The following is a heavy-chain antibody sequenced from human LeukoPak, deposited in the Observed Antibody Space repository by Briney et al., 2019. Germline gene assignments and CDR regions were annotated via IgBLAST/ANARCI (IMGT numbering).Heavy chain of an antibody. Sequence: PSETLSLTCTVSGGSIGSSYYYWGWVRQPPGRGLEWIGSIYYSGSTYYNPSLKSRVTISEDTSKNQFSLKLNSVTAADTAVYYCARHRTAARGSFDYWGQGTLVTVSS. CDR3: ARHRTAARGSFDY. CDR1: GGSIGSSYYY. CDR2: IYYSGST. V-gene: IGHV4-39*01. J-gene: IGHJ4*02. D-gene: IGHD6-6*01.